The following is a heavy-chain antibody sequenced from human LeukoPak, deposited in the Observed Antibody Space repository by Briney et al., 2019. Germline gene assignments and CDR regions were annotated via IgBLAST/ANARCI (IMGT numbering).Heavy chain of an antibody. CDR2: ISGGGGST. V-gene: IGHV3-23*01. CDR1: GFTFSSYA. J-gene: IGHJ4*02. D-gene: IGHD5-12*01. Sequence: PGGSLRLSCAASGFTFSSYAMSWVRQAPGKGLEWVSGISGGGGSTYYADSVKGGVTISRDNSKNTLSLQMNSLRTEDTSVYYCAKETGYSGYDYGDYWGQGTLVTVSS. CDR3: AKETGYSGYDYGDY.